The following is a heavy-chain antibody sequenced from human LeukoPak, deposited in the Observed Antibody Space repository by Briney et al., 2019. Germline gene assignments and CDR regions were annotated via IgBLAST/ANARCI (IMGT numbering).Heavy chain of an antibody. D-gene: IGHD5-18*01. V-gene: IGHV4-34*01. CDR2: INHSGST. CDR3: ARKTPGYSYGTGFDY. CDR1: GESFSGYY. Sequence: SETLSLTCAVYGESFSGYYWSWIPQPPGKGLEWVVEINHSGSTNYNPSLKSPVTISVDTSKNQFSLKLSSVTAADTAVYYFARKTPGYSYGTGFDYWGEGTLVTVSS. J-gene: IGHJ4*02.